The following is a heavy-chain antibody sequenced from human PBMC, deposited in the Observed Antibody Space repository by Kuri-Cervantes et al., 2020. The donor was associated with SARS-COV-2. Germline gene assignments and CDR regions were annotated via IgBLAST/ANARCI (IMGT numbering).Heavy chain of an antibody. V-gene: IGHV3-21*01. CDR3: ATPAPEYGGNSGGWVF. J-gene: IGHJ4*02. CDR1: GFTFSTYS. D-gene: IGHD4-23*01. Sequence: GESLKISCAASGFTFSTYSMTWVRQAPGKGLEWVSSISSSSSQRYYVDSVKGRFTISRDNAKNSLYLQMNSLRAEDTAVYYCATPAPEYGGNSGGWVFWGQGTLVTVSS. CDR2: ISSSSSQR.